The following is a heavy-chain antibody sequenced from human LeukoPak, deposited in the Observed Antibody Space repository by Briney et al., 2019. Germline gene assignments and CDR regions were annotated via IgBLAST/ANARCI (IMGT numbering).Heavy chain of an antibody. CDR1: GFTFSSYT. Sequence: GGSLRLSCAASGFTFSSYTMDWVRQAPGKGLEWVSFISSSSSYIYFADSVKGRFTISRDNAKNSLYLQMNSLRAEDTAVYYCAELGITMIGGVWGKGTTVTISS. J-gene: IGHJ6*04. CDR3: AELGITMIGGV. CDR2: ISSSSSYI. V-gene: IGHV3-21*01. D-gene: IGHD3-10*02.